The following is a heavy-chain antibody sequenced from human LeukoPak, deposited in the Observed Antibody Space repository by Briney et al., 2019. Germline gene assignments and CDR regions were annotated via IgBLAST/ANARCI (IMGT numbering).Heavy chain of an antibody. V-gene: IGHV1-18*01. J-gene: IGHJ6*02. D-gene: IGHD3-22*01. Sequence: ASVKVSCKASGYTFTSYGISWVRQAPGQGLEWMGWISAYNGNTNYAQKLQGRVTMTTDTSTSTAYMELRSLRSDDTAVYYCAGLTYYYDSSGLLGNYYYYYGMDVWGQGTTVTVSS. CDR1: GYTFTSYG. CDR3: AGLTYYYDSSGLLGNYYYYYGMDV. CDR2: ISAYNGNT.